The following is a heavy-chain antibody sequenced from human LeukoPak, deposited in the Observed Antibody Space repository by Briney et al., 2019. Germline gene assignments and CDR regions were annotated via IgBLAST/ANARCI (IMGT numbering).Heavy chain of an antibody. J-gene: IGHJ3*02. CDR2: IWYDGSNK. V-gene: IGHV3-33*01. Sequence: GGSLRLSCAASGFTFSNYDMHGVRQAPGKGLEWVAVIWYDGSNKYYADSVKGRFTISRDNSKNTLYLQMNSLRAEDTAVYYCARDDYGGELVIWGQGTVVTVSS. CDR1: GFTFSNYD. D-gene: IGHD4-23*01. CDR3: ARDDYGGELVI.